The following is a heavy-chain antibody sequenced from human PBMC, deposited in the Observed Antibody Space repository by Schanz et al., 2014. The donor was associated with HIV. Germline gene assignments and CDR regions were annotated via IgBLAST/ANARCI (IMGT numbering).Heavy chain of an antibody. Sequence: VQLVESGGGVVQPGRSLRLSCAASGFTFSSYGMHWVRQAPGKGLEWVSYISDTGTTTYYADSVKGQFTISRDNSKNTLYLQMNSLRAEDTAVYYCAREKYSSTWWRAGLYFYGMDVWGQGTTVTVSS. CDR2: ISDTGTTT. D-gene: IGHD6-13*01. CDR1: GFTFSSYG. J-gene: IGHJ6*02. V-gene: IGHV3-48*01. CDR3: AREKYSSTWWRAGLYFYGMDV.